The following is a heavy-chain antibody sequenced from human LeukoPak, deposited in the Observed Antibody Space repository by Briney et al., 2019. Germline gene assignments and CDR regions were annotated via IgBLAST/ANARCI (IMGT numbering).Heavy chain of an antibody. CDR2: ITGSGGRT. Sequence: GGSLRLSCAASGFTFSSYAMNWVRQAPGKGLEWVSAITGSGGRTYYADAVKGRFTISRDDSENTLYLQMNSLRAEDTAVYYCAKATGYLLWGQGTLVTVSS. J-gene: IGHJ4*02. CDR3: AKATGYLL. V-gene: IGHV3-23*01. CDR1: GFTFSSYA. D-gene: IGHD1-14*01.